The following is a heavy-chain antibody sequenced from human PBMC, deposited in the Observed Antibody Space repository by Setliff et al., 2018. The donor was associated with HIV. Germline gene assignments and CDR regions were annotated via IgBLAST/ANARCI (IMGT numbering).Heavy chain of an antibody. Sequence: GGSLRHSCAASGFTFSTYSMNWVRQAPGKGLEWVSYISGTSGTMYYADSVKGRFTISRDNAKNSLFLQMNSLTAEDTAVYYCARDPRASYLSYYYYHYLDVWGKGTTVTVSS. D-gene: IGHD3-16*02. J-gene: IGHJ6*03. CDR1: GFTFSTYS. V-gene: IGHV3-48*01. CDR3: ARDPRASYLSYYYYHYLDV. CDR2: ISGTSGTM.